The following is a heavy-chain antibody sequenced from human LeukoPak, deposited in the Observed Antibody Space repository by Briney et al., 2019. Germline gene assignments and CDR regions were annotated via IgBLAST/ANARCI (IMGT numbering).Heavy chain of an antibody. D-gene: IGHD2-2*01. CDR1: GYSFTNYW. CDR3: AIGGDSSTSCYRCFNY. J-gene: IGHJ4*02. CDR2: VYPDDSDA. V-gene: IGHV5-51*01. Sequence: GESLKISCEGSGYSFTNYWIGWVRQMPGKGLEWMGVVYPDDSDARYSPSFQGQVTISADKSIGTAYLQWSSLKASDTAMYYCAIGGDSSTSCYRCFNYWGQGTLVTVSS.